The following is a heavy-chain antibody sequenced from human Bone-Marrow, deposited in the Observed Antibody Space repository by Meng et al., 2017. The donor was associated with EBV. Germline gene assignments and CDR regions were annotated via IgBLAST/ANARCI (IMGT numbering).Heavy chain of an antibody. J-gene: IGHJ4*02. CDR3: AAGFRELVRSRDY. CDR2: IFYGGST. Sequence: QVRLQATGQSRGKPSGTRSLPCVVSGGSIRSSNWWSWVRQPPGKGLEWIGEIFYGGSTNYNPSLESRVTISVDKSKNQFSLKLSSVTAADTAVYYCAAGFRELVRSRDYWGQGTLVTVSS. D-gene: IGHD3-10*01. CDR1: GGSIRSSNW. V-gene: IGHV4-4*02.